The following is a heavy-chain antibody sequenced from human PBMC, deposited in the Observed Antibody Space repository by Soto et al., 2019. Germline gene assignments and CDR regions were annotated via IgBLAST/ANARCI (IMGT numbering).Heavy chain of an antibody. Sequence: QVQLVQSGAEVKKPGSSVKVSCKASGDTFSFYTINWVRQAPGLGLEWVGRINPILSMSNYAQKFRGRVTMTADKSTSTAYMELRSLRSEDTAIYYCATSYGSGYRAFDYWGQGALVTVSS. J-gene: IGHJ4*02. CDR1: GDTFSFYT. CDR3: ATSYGSGYRAFDY. V-gene: IGHV1-69*02. D-gene: IGHD3-10*01. CDR2: INPILSMS.